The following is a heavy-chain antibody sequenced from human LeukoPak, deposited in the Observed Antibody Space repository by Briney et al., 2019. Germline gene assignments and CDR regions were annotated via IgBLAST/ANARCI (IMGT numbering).Heavy chain of an antibody. V-gene: IGHV3-30*18. D-gene: IGHD3-10*01. Sequence: GGSLRLSCAASGFTFSSYGMHWVRQAPGKGLEWVAVISYDGRNKYYADSVKGRFTISRDNSKNTLYLQMNSLRAEDTAVYYCANMDYYGSGSYYNPYWGQGTLVTVSS. J-gene: IGHJ4*02. CDR1: GFTFSSYG. CDR2: ISYDGRNK. CDR3: ANMDYYGSGSYYNPY.